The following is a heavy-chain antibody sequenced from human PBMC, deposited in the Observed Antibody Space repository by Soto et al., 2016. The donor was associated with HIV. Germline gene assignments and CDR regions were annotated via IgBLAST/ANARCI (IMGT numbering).Heavy chain of an antibody. D-gene: IGHD2-2*01. J-gene: IGHJ4*02. CDR3: ARTLSSRFDF. Sequence: QVQLMQSGPEVKKPGASVKVSCKTSGYNFVSNDINWVRQAPGQGLEWMGWLNPENGKTGYAQKFQGRVIITRDISTATVYMEVTSLTLEDTATYFCARTLSSRFDFWGQGTLVTVSS. V-gene: IGHV1-8*03. CDR1: GYNFVSND. CDR2: LNPENGKT.